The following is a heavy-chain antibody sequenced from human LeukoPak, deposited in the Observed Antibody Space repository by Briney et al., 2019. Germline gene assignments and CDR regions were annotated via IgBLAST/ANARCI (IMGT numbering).Heavy chain of an antibody. Sequence: GGSLRLSCAASGFTFSSYAMSWVRQAPGKGLEWVSANSGSGGSTYYADSVEGRFTISRDNSKNTLYLQMNSLRAEDTAVYYCAKCRVARRPLYGMDVWGKGTTVTVSS. D-gene: IGHD2-15*01. J-gene: IGHJ6*04. CDR3: AKCRVARRPLYGMDV. V-gene: IGHV3-23*01. CDR1: GFTFSSYA. CDR2: NSGSGGST.